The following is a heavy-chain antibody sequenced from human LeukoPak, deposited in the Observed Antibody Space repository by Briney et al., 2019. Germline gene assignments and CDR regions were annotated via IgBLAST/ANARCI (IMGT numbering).Heavy chain of an antibody. Sequence: GGSLRLSCAASGFTFDDHAMHWVRQAPGKGLEWVSGISWNSGSIGYADSVKGRFTISRDNAKNSLYLQMNSLRAEDTALYYCAKECGGDCYGSIDYWGQGTLVTVSS. CDR3: AKECGGDCYGSIDY. D-gene: IGHD2-21*02. J-gene: IGHJ4*02. V-gene: IGHV3-9*01. CDR1: GFTFDDHA. CDR2: ISWNSGSI.